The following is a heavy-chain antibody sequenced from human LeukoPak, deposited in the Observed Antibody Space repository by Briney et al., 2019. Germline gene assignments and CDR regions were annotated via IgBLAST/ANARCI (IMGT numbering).Heavy chain of an antibody. Sequence: GGSLRLSCAASGFTFTNYWMSWVRQAPGKGLELVANIKQDRSEKYYVDSVKGRFTISRDNAKNSLYQEMNTLYLQMSSLRAEDTAVYYCARGPFWDPAPFEYWGQGTLVIVSS. J-gene: IGHJ4*02. V-gene: IGHV3-7*01. CDR2: IKQDRSEK. D-gene: IGHD1-26*01. CDR1: GFTFTNYW. CDR3: ARGPFWDPAPFEY.